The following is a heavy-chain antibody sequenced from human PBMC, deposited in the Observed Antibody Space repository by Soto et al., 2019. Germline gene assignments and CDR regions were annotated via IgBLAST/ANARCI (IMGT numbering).Heavy chain of an antibody. CDR1: GFTFNNYW. V-gene: IGHV3-7*01. CDR3: ARCSCESCYGYCYFDN. Sequence: EVQLVESGGGLVQPGGSLRLSCAASGFTFNNYWMTWVRQAPGKGLEWVANVKQDGSEKYHVDSVQGRFTISRDNAKNSLYLQMNSLRVEDTAVYYCARCSCESCYGYCYFDNWGQGTLVTVSS. CDR2: VKQDGSEK. J-gene: IGHJ4*02. D-gene: IGHD2-15*01.